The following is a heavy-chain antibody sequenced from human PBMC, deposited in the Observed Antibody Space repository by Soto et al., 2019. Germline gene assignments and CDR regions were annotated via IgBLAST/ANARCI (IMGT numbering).Heavy chain of an antibody. CDR3: ARDPGYVDL. V-gene: IGHV4-61*08. D-gene: IGHD2-2*01. CDR2: IFYSGSTNSGST. CDR1: GGSVSRGGYY. Sequence: SETLSLTCTVSGGSVSRGGYYWSWIRQPPGKGLEWIGCIFYSGSTNSGSTNYSPSLKSRVTISVDTSKNQFSLKLSSVTAADTAVYYCARDPGYVDLWGQGTMVTVSS. J-gene: IGHJ3*01.